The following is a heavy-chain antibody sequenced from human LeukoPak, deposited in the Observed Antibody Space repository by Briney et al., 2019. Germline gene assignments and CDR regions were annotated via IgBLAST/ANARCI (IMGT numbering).Heavy chain of an antibody. D-gene: IGHD3-22*01. Sequence: KPSETLSLTCTVAGGSLNNYHWTWIRQPAGKGLEWIGRIYLSGLSTSGSTNYNPSLSSRVTMSLDTSKRQFFLNLTSVTAADTAVYYCTRGYFDTSGHSSYAPWGQGTLVTVSS. J-gene: IGHJ5*02. CDR3: TRGYFDTSGHSSYAP. V-gene: IGHV4-4*07. CDR2: IYLSGLSTSGST. CDR1: GGSLNNYH.